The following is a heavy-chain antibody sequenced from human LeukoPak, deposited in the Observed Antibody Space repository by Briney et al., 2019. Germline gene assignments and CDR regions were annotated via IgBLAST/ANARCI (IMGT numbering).Heavy chain of an antibody. CDR1: GYSFTSYW. D-gene: IGHD6-13*01. Sequence: GESLKISCKGSGYSFTSYWIAWVRQMPGEGLAWMGIIRPSDSDTRYSPSFQGQVTISADKSINTAYLQWSSPKASDTAMYYCARHRYSSSWTDFDSWGQGTLVTVSS. CDR2: IRPSDSDT. J-gene: IGHJ4*02. V-gene: IGHV5-51*01. CDR3: ARHRYSSSWTDFDS.